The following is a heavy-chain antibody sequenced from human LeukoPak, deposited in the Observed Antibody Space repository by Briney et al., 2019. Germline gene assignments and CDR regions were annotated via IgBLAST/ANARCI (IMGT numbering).Heavy chain of an antibody. CDR2: IKSKTDGGTT. V-gene: IGHV3-15*01. CDR3: TTLDIVVVVAATGFDY. CDR1: GFTFSNAW. Sequence: PGGSLRLSCAASGFTFSNAWMSWVRQAPGKGPEWVGRIKSKTDGGTTDYAAPVKGRFTISRDDSKNTLYLQMNSLKTEDTAVYYCTTLDIVVVVAATGFDYWGQGTLVTVSS. D-gene: IGHD2-15*01. J-gene: IGHJ4*02.